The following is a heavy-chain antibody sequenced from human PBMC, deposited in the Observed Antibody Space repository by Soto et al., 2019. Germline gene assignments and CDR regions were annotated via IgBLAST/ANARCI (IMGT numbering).Heavy chain of an antibody. D-gene: IGHD6-19*01. V-gene: IGHV3-33*08. CDR2: IWYDGSNK. J-gene: IGHJ4*01. Sequence: QVQLVESGGGVVQPGRSLRLSCAASGFTFRNYGMHWVRQAPGKGLEWVAVIWYDGSNKYYADSVKGPFTISRDNSKNTLYLQMNSLRAEDTAVYDCASLRQDGGGGYYFEYWGHGTLVTVSS. CDR3: ASLRQDGGGGYYFEY. CDR1: GFTFRNYG.